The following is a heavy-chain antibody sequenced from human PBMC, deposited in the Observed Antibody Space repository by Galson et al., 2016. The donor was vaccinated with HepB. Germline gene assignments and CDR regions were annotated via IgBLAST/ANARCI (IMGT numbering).Heavy chain of an antibody. CDR1: GFSLSTSGVG. CDR3: AHWEVTINPLDY. Sequence: PALVKPTQTLTLTCTFSGFSLSTSGVGVAWIRQPPGKALECLAVIYWDDDKRYSPSLKSRATITKDSSKNQVVLIMTNMDPVDKATYYCAHWEVTINPLDYWGQGALVTVSS. V-gene: IGHV2-5*02. D-gene: IGHD5-24*01. CDR2: IYWDDDK. J-gene: IGHJ4*02.